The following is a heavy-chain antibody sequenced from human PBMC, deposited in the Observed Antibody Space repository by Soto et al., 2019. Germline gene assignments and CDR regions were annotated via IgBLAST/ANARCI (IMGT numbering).Heavy chain of an antibody. J-gene: IGHJ4*02. CDR3: ARDYYKYYDSSGYYRSPAY. Sequence: PWGSLRLSCXASGFTFSSYAIHWVRPAPFKGLEWVALISYDGSDKDYADSVKGRFTISRDNSRNTLFLQMNSLRAEDTAVYYCARDYYKYYDSSGYYRSPAYWGQGTLVTVSS. D-gene: IGHD3-22*01. CDR1: GFTFSSYA. V-gene: IGHV3-30-3*01. CDR2: ISYDGSDK.